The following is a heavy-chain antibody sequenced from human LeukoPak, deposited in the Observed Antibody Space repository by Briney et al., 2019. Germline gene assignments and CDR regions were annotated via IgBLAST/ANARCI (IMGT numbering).Heavy chain of an antibody. J-gene: IGHJ4*02. CDR2: ISAYNGNT. Sequence: GASVKVSCKASGYTFTSYGISWVRQAPGQGLEWMGRISAYNGNTNYAQKLQGRVTMTTDTSTSTAYMELRSLRSDDTAVYYCARDPGWGSSGWYWDYWGQGTLVTVSS. D-gene: IGHD6-19*01. CDR1: GYTFTSYG. V-gene: IGHV1-18*01. CDR3: ARDPGWGSSGWYWDY.